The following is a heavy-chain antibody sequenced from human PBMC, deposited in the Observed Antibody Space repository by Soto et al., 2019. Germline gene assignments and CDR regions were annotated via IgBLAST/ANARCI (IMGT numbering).Heavy chain of an antibody. J-gene: IGHJ4*01. CDR1: GFTFNSYA. CDR3: ARVSPAIAVADY. Sequence: GGSLRLSCAASGFTFNSYAIHWVRQAPGKGLEWVAVTSYDGSNTYYADSVKGRFTISRDNSKNSVYVQMNSLRPEDTAVYYCARVSPAIAVADYWGQGTLVTVSS. D-gene: IGHD6-19*01. V-gene: IGHV3-30-3*01. CDR2: TSYDGSNT.